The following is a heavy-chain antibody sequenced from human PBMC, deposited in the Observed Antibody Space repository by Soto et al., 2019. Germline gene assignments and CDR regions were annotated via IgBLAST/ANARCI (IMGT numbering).Heavy chain of an antibody. CDR1: GFTFNNAW. J-gene: IGHJ4*02. V-gene: IGHV3-15*07. CDR3: NRDDSFDY. Sequence: EVQLVESGGGLVKPGGSLRLSCAASGFTFNNAWMNWVRQAPGKGLEWVGRIKSEANGGTTDYAAPVKGRFTISRDDSENTLYLQMNSPKTEDTAVYYCNRDDSFDYWGQGTLVTVSS. CDR2: IKSEANGGTT.